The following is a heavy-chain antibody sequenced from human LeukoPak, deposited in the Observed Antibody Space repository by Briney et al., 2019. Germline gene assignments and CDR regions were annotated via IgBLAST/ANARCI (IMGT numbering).Heavy chain of an antibody. D-gene: IGHD3-10*01. CDR2: INPNSGGT. J-gene: IGHJ4*02. V-gene: IGHV1-2*02. CDR1: GYTFTSYD. CDR3: ARENRITMVRGIDY. Sequence: ASVKVSCKASGYTFTSYDINWVRQAPGQGLEWMGWINPNSGGTNYAQKFHGRVTMTRDTSISTAYMELSRLRSDDTAVYYCARENRITMVRGIDYWGQGTLVTVSS.